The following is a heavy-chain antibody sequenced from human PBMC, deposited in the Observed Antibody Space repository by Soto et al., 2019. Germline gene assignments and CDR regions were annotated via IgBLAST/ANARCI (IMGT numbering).Heavy chain of an antibody. D-gene: IGHD2-15*01. CDR1: GGSISSGGYY. Sequence: PSETLSLTCTVSGGSISSGGYYWSWIRQHPGKGLEWIGYIYYSGSTYYNPSLKSRVTISVDTSKNQFSLKLSSVTAADTAVYYCARGGGYCSGASCYGAVWLHPWGPGTLLPVYS. CDR3: ARGGGYCSGASCYGAVWLHP. CDR2: IYYSGST. J-gene: IGHJ5*02. V-gene: IGHV4-31*03.